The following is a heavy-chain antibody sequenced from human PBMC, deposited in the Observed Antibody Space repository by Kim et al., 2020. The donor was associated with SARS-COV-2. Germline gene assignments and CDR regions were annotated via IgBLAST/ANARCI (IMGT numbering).Heavy chain of an antibody. Sequence: SETLSLTCAVYGWSFSRYHWTWIRQPPGKGLEWIGEINHSGSTNYNPSLKSRVTISVDTSKNQFSLKLSSVTAADTAVYYCARTHVDIVATIGASNYYYGMDVWGQGTTVTVSS. J-gene: IGHJ6*02. CDR2: INHSGST. CDR1: GWSFSRYH. CDR3: ARTHVDIVATIGASNYYYGMDV. V-gene: IGHV4-34*01. D-gene: IGHD5-12*01.